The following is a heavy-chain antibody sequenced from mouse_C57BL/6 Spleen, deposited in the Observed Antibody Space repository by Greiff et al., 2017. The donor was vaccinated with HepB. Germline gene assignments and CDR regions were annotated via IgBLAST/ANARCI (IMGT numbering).Heavy chain of an antibody. D-gene: IGHD1-1*01. CDR3: TSKGYGSSSAY. CDR1: GFNIKDDY. V-gene: IGHV14-4*01. CDR2: IDPENGDT. Sequence: EVMLVESGAELVRPGASVKLSCTASGFNIKDDYMHWVKQRPEQGLEWIGWIDPENGDTEYASKFQGKATITADTSSNTAYLQLSSLTSEDTAVYYCTSKGYGSSSAYWGQGTLVTVSA. J-gene: IGHJ3*01.